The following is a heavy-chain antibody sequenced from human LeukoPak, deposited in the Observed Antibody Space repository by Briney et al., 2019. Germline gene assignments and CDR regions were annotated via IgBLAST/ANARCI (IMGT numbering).Heavy chain of an antibody. V-gene: IGHV3-23*01. J-gene: IGHJ4*02. CDR2: ISNRDRT. Sequence: PGGSLRLSCAASGFTFSTYAISWVRQAPGKGLEWVSAISNRDRTYYADSVKGRFTISRDNSKNTVHLQMNSLRVEDTAVYYCAKESPYAVGDTGRVYYFDYWGQGALVTVSS. CDR1: GFTFSTYA. CDR3: AKESPYAVGDTGRVYYFDY. D-gene: IGHD1-26*01.